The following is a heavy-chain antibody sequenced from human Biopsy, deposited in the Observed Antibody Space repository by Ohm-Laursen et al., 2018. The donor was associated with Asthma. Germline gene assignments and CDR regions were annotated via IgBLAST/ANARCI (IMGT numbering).Heavy chain of an antibody. Sequence: GSSVKVSCKASGGSFSNFAFSWVRQAPGHGLGWMGTILTKFDITSYAEKFQGRVTITADKSTSTTYMELSRLRSEDTAVYYCARSYDTDSYPVLVLDYWGQGTLVTVSS. CDR1: GGSFSNFA. V-gene: IGHV1-69*04. D-gene: IGHD3-22*01. CDR2: ILTKFDIT. CDR3: ARSYDTDSYPVLVLDY. J-gene: IGHJ4*02.